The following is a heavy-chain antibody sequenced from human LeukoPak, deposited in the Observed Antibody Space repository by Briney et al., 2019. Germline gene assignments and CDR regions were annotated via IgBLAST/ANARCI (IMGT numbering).Heavy chain of an antibody. CDR2: VSGGGSST. V-gene: IGHV3-23*01. Sequence: GGSLRLSCVASGFTFSNYAMNWVRQAPGKGLEWVSGVSGGGSSTYYADSVKGRFTISRDNSKNMLYLQMNSLRAEDTAVYYCAKDVGYCGSTSCYFSYWGQGTLVTVAS. CDR3: AKDVGYCGSTSCYFSY. D-gene: IGHD2-2*01. J-gene: IGHJ4*02. CDR1: GFTFSNYA.